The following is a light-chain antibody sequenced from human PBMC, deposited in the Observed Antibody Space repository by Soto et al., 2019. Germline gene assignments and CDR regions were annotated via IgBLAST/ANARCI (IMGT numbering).Light chain of an antibody. CDR2: EVT. CDR3: SSYTSSSTLV. J-gene: IGLJ2*01. CDR1: SSDVGGYNY. Sequence: QSVLTQPASVSGSPGQSITISCTGTSSDVGGYNYVSWYQHHPGKAPKLMINEVTNRPSGVSNRFPGSKSGNTASLTISGVQAEVEADYYCSSYTSSSTLVFGGGTKETLL. V-gene: IGLV2-14*01.